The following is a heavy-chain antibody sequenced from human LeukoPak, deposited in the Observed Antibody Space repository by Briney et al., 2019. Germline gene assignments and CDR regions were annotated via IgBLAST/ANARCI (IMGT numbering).Heavy chain of an antibody. CDR3: ARGEGGWYRRYFDY. CDR1: GFTFSSYW. V-gene: IGHV3-7*03. CDR2: IKQDGSEK. D-gene: IGHD6-19*01. Sequence: PGGSLRLSCAASGFTFSSYWMSRVRQAPGKGLEWVANIKQDGSEKYYVDSVKGRFTISRDNAKNSLYLQMNSLRAEDTAVYYCARGEGGWYRRYFDYWGQGTLVTVSS. J-gene: IGHJ4*02.